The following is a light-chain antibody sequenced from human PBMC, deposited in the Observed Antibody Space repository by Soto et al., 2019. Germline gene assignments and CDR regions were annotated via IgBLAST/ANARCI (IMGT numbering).Light chain of an antibody. CDR1: QGIDKD. Sequence: DIQMTQSPSSLSASVGDTVTLTCRASQGIDKDLGWYQQKPGKAPKLLIYKASTLESGVPSRFSGSGSGTEFTLTISSLQPDDFATYYCQHYNSYSEAFGQGTKVDI. J-gene: IGKJ1*01. CDR2: KAS. V-gene: IGKV1-5*03. CDR3: QHYNSYSEA.